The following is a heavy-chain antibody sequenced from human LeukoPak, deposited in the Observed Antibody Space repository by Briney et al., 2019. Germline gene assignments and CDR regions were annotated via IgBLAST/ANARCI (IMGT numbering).Heavy chain of an antibody. J-gene: IGHJ4*02. V-gene: IGHV3-23*01. CDR3: AREHCDFDY. CDR2: ISGSGEST. CDR1: GFIFRNYA. Sequence: GWSLTLSRVASGFIFRNYAITWLRQAPGKGLEWVSGISGSGESTYYGDSVKGRFTISRDNSKNTLYLQMNSLRAGDTAIYFCAREHCDFDYWGQGTLVTVSS.